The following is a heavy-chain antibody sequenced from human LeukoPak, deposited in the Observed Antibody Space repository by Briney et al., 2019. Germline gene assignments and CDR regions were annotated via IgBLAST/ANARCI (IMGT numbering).Heavy chain of an antibody. J-gene: IGHJ3*02. CDR3: ARARGSFYLGAFDI. CDR1: DFTVANNY. Sequence: GGALRLSCAASDFTVANNYMIWVRQAPGKGLDWVSVIYSGGKTYYADSVRGRFTISRDTSRNTLYLQMNSLRAADTAVYYCARARGSFYLGAFDIWGQGTMVTVSS. CDR2: IYSGGKT. D-gene: IGHD1-26*01. V-gene: IGHV3-53*01.